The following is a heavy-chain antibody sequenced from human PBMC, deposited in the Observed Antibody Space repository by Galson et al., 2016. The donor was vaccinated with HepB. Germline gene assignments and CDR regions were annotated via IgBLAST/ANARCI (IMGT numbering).Heavy chain of an antibody. D-gene: IGHD2-21*02. J-gene: IGHJ4*02. CDR2: LSVSGDTT. V-gene: IGHV3-23*01. CDR1: GFTFGDYT. CDR3: AKDAPSGRVVTGTWDS. Sequence: SLRLSCAASGFTFGDYTMSWVRQAPGKGLEWVSGLSVSGDTTYFADSVKGRFTLSRDNSKNTLYLQVNSLRAEDTAVYYCAKDAPSGRVVTGTWDSWGQGTLVTVSS.